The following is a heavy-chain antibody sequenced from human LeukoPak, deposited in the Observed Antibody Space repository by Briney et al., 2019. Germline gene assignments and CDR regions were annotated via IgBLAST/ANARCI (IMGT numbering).Heavy chain of an antibody. CDR3: AREINYSIWFDP. Sequence: ASVKVSCKASGYTFTGYYMHWVRQAPGQGLEWMGWINPNSGGTNYAQKLQGRVTMTTDTSTSTAYMELRSLRSDDTAVYYCAREINYSIWFDPWGQGTLVTVSS. D-gene: IGHD4-11*01. J-gene: IGHJ5*02. CDR2: INPNSGGT. V-gene: IGHV1-2*02. CDR1: GYTFTGYY.